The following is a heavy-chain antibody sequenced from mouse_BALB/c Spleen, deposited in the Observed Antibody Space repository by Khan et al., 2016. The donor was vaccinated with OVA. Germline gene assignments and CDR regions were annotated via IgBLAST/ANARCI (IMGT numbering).Heavy chain of an antibody. V-gene: IGHV5-15*02. CDR1: GFTFSDYG. D-gene: IGHD1-2*01. J-gene: IGHJ3*01. CDR2: ISDLAYTI. CDR3: ARGGGTAPFAY. Sequence: EVELVESGGGLVQPGGSRKLSCAASGFTFSDYGMAWVRQAPGKGPEWVAFISDLAYTIXYADTVTGRFTISRENAKNTLYLEMSSLRSEDTAIYYCARGGGTAPFAYWGLGTLVTVSA.